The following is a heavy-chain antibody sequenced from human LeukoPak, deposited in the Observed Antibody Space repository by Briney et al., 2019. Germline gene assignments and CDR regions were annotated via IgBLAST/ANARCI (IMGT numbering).Heavy chain of an antibody. Sequence: GGSLTLSCATSGFTFSSSAMSWVRQAPGKGLELVSAISGSGGSTYYADSVKGRFTISRDNSKNTLYLQMNSLRAEDTAVYYCAKGRYFDWSFDYWGQGTLVTVSS. J-gene: IGHJ4*02. CDR2: ISGSGGST. CDR3: AKGRYFDWSFDY. CDR1: GFTFSSSA. V-gene: IGHV3-23*01. D-gene: IGHD3-9*01.